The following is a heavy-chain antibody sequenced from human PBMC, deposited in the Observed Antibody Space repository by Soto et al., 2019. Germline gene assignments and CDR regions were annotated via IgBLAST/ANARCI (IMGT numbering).Heavy chain of an antibody. CDR1: GGTFSGSY. V-gene: IGHV4-34*01. CDR2: INHSGST. CDR3: ARDKITGLFDY. D-gene: IGHD2-8*02. J-gene: IGHJ4*02. Sequence: SQTLSPTSAVYGGTFSGSYWTWIRQPPGTGLEWIGEINHSGSTNYNPSLKSRVTISVDTSKNQFSLKLTSVTAADTAVYYCARDKITGLFDYWGQGTLVTVS.